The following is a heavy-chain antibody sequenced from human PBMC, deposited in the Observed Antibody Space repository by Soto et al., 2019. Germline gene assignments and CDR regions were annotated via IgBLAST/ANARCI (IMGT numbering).Heavy chain of an antibody. CDR3: ARREIQGPIDY. D-gene: IGHD1-26*01. CDR2: IYYSGTT. V-gene: IGHV4-28*01. Sequence: QVQLQESGPVLVKPSDTLSLTCAVSGYAISSSNWWGWIRQPPGKGLEWIGYIYYSGTTYYNPSLKSRVTMSVDTSKNQFSLKLTSVTAVDTAVYYCARREIQGPIDYWGQGTLVTVSS. J-gene: IGHJ4*02. CDR1: GYAISSSNW.